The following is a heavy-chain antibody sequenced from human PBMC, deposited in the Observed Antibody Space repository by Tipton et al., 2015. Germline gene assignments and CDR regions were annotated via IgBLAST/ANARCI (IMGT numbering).Heavy chain of an antibody. CDR2: ISHSGST. CDR1: TYSISRDSY. V-gene: IGHV4-38-2*02. CDR3: ACQDYDILTRDYQTVDY. D-gene: IGHD3-9*01. Sequence: TLSLTCTISTYSISRDSYWGWIRQPPGKGLEWIGAISHSGSTYYNPSLRSRVTISVDTSKNQFSLRVRSVTAADTAVYYCACQDYDILTRDYQTVDYWGQGTLVTVSS. J-gene: IGHJ4*02.